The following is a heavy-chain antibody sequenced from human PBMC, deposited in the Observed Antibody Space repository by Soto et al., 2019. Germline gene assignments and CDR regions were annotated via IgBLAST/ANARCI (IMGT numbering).Heavy chain of an antibody. J-gene: IGHJ4*02. CDR2: ISNSGGTT. V-gene: IGHV3-23*01. CDR1: GFTFSNYA. D-gene: IGHD6-19*01. Sequence: DVQLLESGGDLVQPGGSLRLSCAASGFTFSNYAMSWVRQAPGKGLEWVSAISNSGGTTNYADSVKGRFTISRDNSKNTLYLQMNSLRADDTAVYYCAKDPSIAVAVDYWGQGTLVTVSS. CDR3: AKDPSIAVAVDY.